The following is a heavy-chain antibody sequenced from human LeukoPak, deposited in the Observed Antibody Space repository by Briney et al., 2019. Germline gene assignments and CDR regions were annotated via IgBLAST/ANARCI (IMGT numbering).Heavy chain of an antibody. Sequence: GGSLRLSCAAPGFTFSSYAMSWVRQAPGKGLEWVSAISGSGGSTYYADSVKGRFTVSRDNSKNTLYLQMNSLRAEDTAVYYCAKDTYCSGGSCYSAYYDSSGFQFDYWGQGTLVTVSS. V-gene: IGHV3-23*01. CDR1: GFTFSSYA. J-gene: IGHJ4*02. CDR2: ISGSGGST. D-gene: IGHD2-15*01. CDR3: AKDTYCSGGSCYSAYYDSSGFQFDY.